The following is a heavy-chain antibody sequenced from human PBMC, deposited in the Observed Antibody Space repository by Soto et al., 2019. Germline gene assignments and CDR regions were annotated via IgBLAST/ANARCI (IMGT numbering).Heavy chain of an antibody. D-gene: IGHD3-10*01. CDR2: IIPIFGTA. CDR3: ARESRLYGSGSYYNGDYYYYGMDV. CDR1: GGTFSSYA. J-gene: IGHJ6*02. V-gene: IGHV1-69*06. Sequence: SVKVSCKASGGTFSSYAISWVRQAPGQGLEWMGGIIPIFGTANYAQKFQGRVTITADKSTSTAYMELSGLRSEDTAVYYCARESRLYGSGSYYNGDYYYYGMDVWGQGTTVTVSS.